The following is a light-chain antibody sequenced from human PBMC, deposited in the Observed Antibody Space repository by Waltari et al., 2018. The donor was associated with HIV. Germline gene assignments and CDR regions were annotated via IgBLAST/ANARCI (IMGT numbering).Light chain of an antibody. Sequence: QSALTQPASVSGSPGQSITISCTGTSSDVGGSNYVSWYQQHPGKAPKLMIYDVSNRPPGVSNLFSRSKSGNAASLTISGLQAEDEADYYYSSYTSSSTRVFGTGTKVTVL. CDR3: SSYTSSSTRV. V-gene: IGLV2-14*01. J-gene: IGLJ1*01. CDR2: DVS. CDR1: SSDVGGSNY.